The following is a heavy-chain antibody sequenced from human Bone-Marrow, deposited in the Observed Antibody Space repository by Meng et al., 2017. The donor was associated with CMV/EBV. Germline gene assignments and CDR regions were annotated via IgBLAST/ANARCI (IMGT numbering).Heavy chain of an antibody. J-gene: IGHJ4*02. CDR3: AKETRGSIDY. D-gene: IGHD3-10*01. CDR2: IRYDGSNK. CDR1: GFTFSSYG. V-gene: IGHV3-30*02. Sequence: GESLKISCAASGFTFSSYGMHWVRQAPGKGLEWVAFIRYDGSNKYYADSVKGRFTISRDNSKNTLYLQMNSLRAEDTAVYYCAKETRGSIDYWGQGTLVTVSS.